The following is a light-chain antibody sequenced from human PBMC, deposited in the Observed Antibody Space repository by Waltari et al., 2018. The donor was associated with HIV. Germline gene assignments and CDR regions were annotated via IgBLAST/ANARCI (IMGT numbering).Light chain of an antibody. CDR1: SSDVGGYNY. CDR3: CSYAGTYTWV. J-gene: IGLJ3*02. V-gene: IGLV2-11*01. CDR2: DFS. Sequence: QSALTQPRSVSGSPGQSVTISCTGTSSDVGGYNYVSWYQQHPTKAPKLTIYDFSKRPSGVPDRFSGSKAGNTASLTISGLQAEDEADYYCCSYAGTYTWVFGGGTKLTVL.